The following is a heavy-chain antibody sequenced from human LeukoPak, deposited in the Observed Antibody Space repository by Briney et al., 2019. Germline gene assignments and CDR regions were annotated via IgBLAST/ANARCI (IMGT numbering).Heavy chain of an antibody. CDR1: GFTFSSNY. CDR2: IYSGSST. J-gene: IGHJ4*02. CDR3: ASGYCSGGSCYKSGDY. V-gene: IGHV3-53*05. D-gene: IGHD2-15*01. Sequence: GSLRLSCAASGFTFSSNYMSRVRHAPGKGLEWVSVIYSGSSTYYAGSVKGRFTISRDNSKNTLYLQMNSLRAKDTAVYYCASGYCSGGSCYKSGDYWGQGTLVTVSS.